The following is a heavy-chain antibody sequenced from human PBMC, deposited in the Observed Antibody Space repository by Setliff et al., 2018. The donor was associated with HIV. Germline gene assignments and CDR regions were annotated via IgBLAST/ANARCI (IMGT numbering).Heavy chain of an antibody. D-gene: IGHD2-8*01. CDR3: ATKPHCTNGVCLDAFDI. V-gene: IGHV1-2*06. CDR1: GYTFTSYY. Sequence: ASVKVSCKASGYTFTSYYMHWVRQAPGQGLEWMGRINPNSGGTDYAQKFQGRVTMTRDTSISTAYMELRRLRSDDTAVYYCATKPHCTNGVCLDAFDIWGQGTKVTVSS. CDR2: INPNSGGT. J-gene: IGHJ3*02.